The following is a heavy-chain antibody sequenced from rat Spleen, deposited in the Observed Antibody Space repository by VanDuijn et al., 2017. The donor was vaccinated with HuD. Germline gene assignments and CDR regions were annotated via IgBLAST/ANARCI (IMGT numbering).Heavy chain of an antibody. J-gene: IGHJ4*01. CDR1: GFTFNHYW. CDR3: TRGYDYTLDA. V-gene: IGHV5-31*01. Sequence: EVQLVESGGGLVQPGRSLKLSCVASGFTFNHYWMTWIRQAPGKGLEWVACISDTGGSSYYLDSVKGRFTISRDNAKSALYLQMDSLRSEDTATYYCTRGYDYTLDAWGQGTSVTVSS. D-gene: IGHD1-7*01. CDR2: ISDTGGSS.